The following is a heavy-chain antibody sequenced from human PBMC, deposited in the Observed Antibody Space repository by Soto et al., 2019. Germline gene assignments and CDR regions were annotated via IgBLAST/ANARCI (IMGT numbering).Heavy chain of an antibody. Sequence: QITLKESGPTLVKPTQTLTLTCTCSGFALSTRGVGVGWIRQPPGKALEWLALIYWHDEKRYNPSLKSRLTTTKATSKDQVVLTMTNVDHVDTGTYYCVHRHPSAVGTDRYCFGSWGQGSLVTVSP. CDR1: GFALSTRGVG. CDR2: IYWHDEK. D-gene: IGHD6-13*01. CDR3: VHRHPSAVGTDRYCFGS. V-gene: IGHV2-5*01. J-gene: IGHJ5*01.